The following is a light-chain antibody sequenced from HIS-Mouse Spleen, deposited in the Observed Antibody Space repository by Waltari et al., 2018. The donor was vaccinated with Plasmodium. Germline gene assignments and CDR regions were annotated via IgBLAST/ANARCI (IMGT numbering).Light chain of an antibody. CDR2: SNN. V-gene: IGLV1-44*01. CDR1: SPNIGSNT. CDR3: AAWDDSLNGPV. Sequence: QSVLTQPPSASGTPGQRVTISCYGSSPNIGSNTVNWYQQLPGTAPKLLIYSNNQRPSGVPDRFSGSKSGTSASLAISGLQSEDEADYYCAAWDDSLNGPVFGGGTKLTVL. J-gene: IGLJ2*01.